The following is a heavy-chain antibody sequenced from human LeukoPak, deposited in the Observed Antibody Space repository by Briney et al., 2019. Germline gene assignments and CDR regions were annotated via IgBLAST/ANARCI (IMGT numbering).Heavy chain of an antibody. D-gene: IGHD3-22*01. V-gene: IGHV3-21*01. CDR1: GFTFSSYS. CDR2: ISSSSSYI. J-gene: IGHJ4*02. Sequence: PGGSLRLSCAASGFTFSSYSMNWVRQAPGKGLEWVSSISSSSSYIYYADSVKGRFTISRDDAKNSLYLQMNSLRAEDTAVYYCARDRWLLPDYWGQGTLVTVSS. CDR3: ARDRWLLPDY.